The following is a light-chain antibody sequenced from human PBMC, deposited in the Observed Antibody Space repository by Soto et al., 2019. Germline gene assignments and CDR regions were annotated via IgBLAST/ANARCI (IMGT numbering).Light chain of an antibody. J-gene: IGKJ1*01. CDR3: QQSYDTPRT. Sequence: DIQMTQSPSSVSASVGDRVTITCQASQGISSWLAWYQQKPGKAPKLLIYAASTLQSGVPSRFSGSGSGTNFSLTISRLQPEDFATYYCQQSYDTPRTFGQGTKVDI. CDR2: AAS. CDR1: QGISSW. V-gene: IGKV1-12*01.